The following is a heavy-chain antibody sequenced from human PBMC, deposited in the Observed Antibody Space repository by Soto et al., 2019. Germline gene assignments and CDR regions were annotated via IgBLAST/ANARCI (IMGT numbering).Heavy chain of an antibody. D-gene: IGHD2-15*01. CDR3: ARDSFDCSGGNCYPGDAFDI. CDR2: IWYDGSNK. Sequence: GGSLRLSCAASGFTFSSYGMHWVRQAPGKGLEWVAVIWYDGSNKYYADSVKGRFTISRDNSKNTLYLQMNSLRAEDTAVYYCARDSFDCSGGNCYPGDAFDIWGQGTMVTVSS. CDR1: GFTFSSYG. V-gene: IGHV3-33*01. J-gene: IGHJ3*02.